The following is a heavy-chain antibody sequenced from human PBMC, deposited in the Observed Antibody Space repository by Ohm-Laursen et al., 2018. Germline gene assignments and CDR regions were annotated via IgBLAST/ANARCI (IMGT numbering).Heavy chain of an antibody. Sequence: SLRLSCAASGFTFSSYWMSWVRQAPGKGLEWVSHIGGSGGSPSYADSVKGRFTISRDNSKNTLFLQMNSLRAEDTAVYYCAKTHYYDTTDYYYFDYWGQGTLVTVSS. J-gene: IGHJ4*02. CDR1: GFTFSSYW. V-gene: IGHV3-23*01. D-gene: IGHD3-22*01. CDR3: AKTHYYDTTDYYYFDY. CDR2: IGGSGGSP.